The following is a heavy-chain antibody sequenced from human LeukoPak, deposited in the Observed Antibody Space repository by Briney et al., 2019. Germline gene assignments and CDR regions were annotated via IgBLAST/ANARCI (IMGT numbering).Heavy chain of an antibody. D-gene: IGHD1-26*01. Sequence: GGSLRLSCAASGFTVSSNYMSWVRQAPGKGLEWVSVIYSSGTTYYADSVEGRFTISRDNSKNTLYLQMNSLRAEDTAVYFCARGLGATVVNLDYWGQGTLVTVSS. J-gene: IGHJ4*02. CDR1: GFTVSSNY. V-gene: IGHV3-66*01. CDR2: IYSSGTT. CDR3: ARGLGATVVNLDY.